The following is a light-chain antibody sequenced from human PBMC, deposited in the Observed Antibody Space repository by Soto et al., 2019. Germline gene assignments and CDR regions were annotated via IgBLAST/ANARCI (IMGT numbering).Light chain of an antibody. CDR2: RAA. Sequence: EIVLTQSPGTPSLSPGERATLSCRASQSVRNSHLAWYQPKPGQPPRLLISRAASRAPGIPDRFSGSGSGTGFTLSISKLEPEDSALYYCQQYGDSPWTFGLGTKGDIK. CDR3: QQYGDSPWT. J-gene: IGKJ1*01. V-gene: IGKV3-20*01. CDR1: QSVRNSH.